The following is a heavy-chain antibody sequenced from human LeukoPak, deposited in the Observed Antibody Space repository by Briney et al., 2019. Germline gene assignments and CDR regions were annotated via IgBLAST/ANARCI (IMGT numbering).Heavy chain of an antibody. V-gene: IGHV4-34*01. CDR3: ARGNRNIVVVPAADNWFDP. Sequence: PSETLSLTCAVYGGSLSGYFWSWIRQPPGKGLEWIGEINHSGSTSHNPSLKSRVTISVDTSKNQFSLNLNSVTAADTAVYYCARGNRNIVVVPAADNWFDPWGQGTLVTVSS. CDR1: GGSLSGYF. D-gene: IGHD2-2*01. CDR2: INHSGST. J-gene: IGHJ5*02.